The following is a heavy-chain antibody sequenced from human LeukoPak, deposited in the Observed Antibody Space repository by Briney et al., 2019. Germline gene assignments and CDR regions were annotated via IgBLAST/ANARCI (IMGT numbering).Heavy chain of an antibody. J-gene: IGHJ4*02. CDR3: AREGGPYRPLDY. CDR1: GGSITNTNY. Sequence: PSGTLSLTCGVSGGSITNTNYWTWVRQPPGKGLEWIGEVNLQGSTNYNPSLMGRVAISVDTSENHISLQLTSVTAADTTVYYCAREGGPYRPLDYSGQGTLVTVSS. CDR2: VNLQGST. V-gene: IGHV4-4*02.